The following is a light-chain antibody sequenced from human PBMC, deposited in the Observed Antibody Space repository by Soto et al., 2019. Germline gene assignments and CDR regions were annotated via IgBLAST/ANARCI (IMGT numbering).Light chain of an antibody. Sequence: QSALTQPASVSGSPGQSITISCTGTSNDVGRYKYVSWYQHHPGKAPKLMIYDVSNRPSGASNRFSGSKSGNTASLTISGLQAEDEADYYCSSYTAGSTLLVFGGGTKVTVL. J-gene: IGLJ2*01. CDR1: SNDVGRYKY. V-gene: IGLV2-14*03. CDR3: SSYTAGSTLLV. CDR2: DVS.